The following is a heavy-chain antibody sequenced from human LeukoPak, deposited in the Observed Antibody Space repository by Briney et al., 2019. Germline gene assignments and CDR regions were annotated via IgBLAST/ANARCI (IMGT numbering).Heavy chain of an antibody. D-gene: IGHD4-17*01. CDR1: GGSISSYH. CDR3: ARHVEATVTITGIVAFDI. CDR2: IYYSGST. J-gene: IGHJ3*02. V-gene: IGHV4-59*08. Sequence: SETLSLTCTVSGGSISSYHWSWIRQPPGKGLEWIGYIYYSGSTNYNPSLKSRVTISVDTSKNQFSLKLSSVTAADTAVYYCARHVEATVTITGIVAFDIWGQGTMVTVSS.